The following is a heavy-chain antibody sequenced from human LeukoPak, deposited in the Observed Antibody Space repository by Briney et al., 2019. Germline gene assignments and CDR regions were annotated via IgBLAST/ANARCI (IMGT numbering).Heavy chain of an antibody. Sequence: ASETLSLTCTVSGGSISSYYWSWIRQPPGKGLEWIGYIYYSGSTNYNPSLKSRVTISVDTSKNQFSLKLSSVTAADTAVYYCARDSPYYDILTGYYRPRHYFDYWGQGTLVTVSS. CDR2: IYYSGST. CDR3: ARDSPYYDILTGYYRPRHYFDY. J-gene: IGHJ4*02. V-gene: IGHV4-59*01. D-gene: IGHD3-9*01. CDR1: GGSISSYY.